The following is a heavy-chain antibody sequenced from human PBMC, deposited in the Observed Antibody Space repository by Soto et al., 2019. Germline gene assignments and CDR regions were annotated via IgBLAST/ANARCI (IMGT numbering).Heavy chain of an antibody. J-gene: IGHJ4*02. CDR3: ARAGAATLPDY. V-gene: IGHV4-59*01. D-gene: IGHD2-15*01. Sequence: PSETLSLTCAVYGGSFSGYYWSWIRQPPGKGLEWIGYIYYSGSTNYNPSLKSRVTISLDTSKNQFSLKLSSVTAADTAVYYCARAGAATLPDYWGQGTLVTVSS. CDR1: GGSFSGYY. CDR2: IYYSGST.